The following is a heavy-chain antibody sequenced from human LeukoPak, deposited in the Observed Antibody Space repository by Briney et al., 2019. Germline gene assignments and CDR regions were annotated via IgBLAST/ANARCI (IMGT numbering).Heavy chain of an antibody. CDR3: AKDSYGLYWYFDL. J-gene: IGHJ2*01. CDR1: GLTFSSYG. CDR2: IWYDGSNK. Sequence: PGRSLRLSCAASGLTFSSYGMHWVRQAPGKGLEWVAVIWYDGSNKYYADSVKGRFTISRDNSKNTLYLQMNSLRAEDTAVYYCAKDSYGLYWYFDLWGRGTLVTVSS. D-gene: IGHD5-18*01. V-gene: IGHV3-33*06.